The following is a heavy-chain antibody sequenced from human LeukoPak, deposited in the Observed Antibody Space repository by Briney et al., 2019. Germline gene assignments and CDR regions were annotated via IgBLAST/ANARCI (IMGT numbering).Heavy chain of an antibody. V-gene: IGHV3-15*01. CDR2: IKSRPDGGTT. J-gene: IGHJ1*01. CDR1: GFTFSGAW. D-gene: IGHD3-16*01. Sequence: GGSLRLSCAASGFTFSGAWMNRFREAPGKGLEWVGRIKSRPDGGTTDYAAPVKYRFIISRDDSKNMLSLQMNRLKTEDTATYYYATDGGILHRGQGALVTVSS. CDR3: ATDGGILH.